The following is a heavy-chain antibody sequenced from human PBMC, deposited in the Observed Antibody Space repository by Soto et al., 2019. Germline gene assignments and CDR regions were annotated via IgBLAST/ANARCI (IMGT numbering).Heavy chain of an antibody. CDR2: INPHGGST. Sequence: ASVKVSCKAPRDTSTSYYINWVRQAPGQGLEWMGVINPHGGSTAYAQKFKGRVTLTRDTSASTVYMEVSSLTSEDTAMYYCARSSGGNFGIIIEGTNSFAPWGQGTLVTVSS. J-gene: IGHJ5*02. D-gene: IGHD1-26*01. CDR1: RDTSTSYY. CDR3: ARSSGGNFGIIIEGTNSFAP. V-gene: IGHV1-46*01.